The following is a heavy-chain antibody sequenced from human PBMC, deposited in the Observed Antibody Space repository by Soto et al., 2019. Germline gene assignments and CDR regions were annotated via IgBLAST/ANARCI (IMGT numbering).Heavy chain of an antibody. CDR2: IYYSGST. J-gene: IGHJ6*02. V-gene: IGHV4-39*01. Sequence: PSETLSLTCTVSGGSISSSSYYWGWIRQPPGKGLGWIGSIYYSGSTYYNPSLKSRVTISVDTSKNQFSLKLSSVTAADTAVYYCAGRVEMGVYGMDVWGQGNTVTVSS. D-gene: IGHD3-10*01. CDR3: AGRVEMGVYGMDV. CDR1: GGSISSSSYY.